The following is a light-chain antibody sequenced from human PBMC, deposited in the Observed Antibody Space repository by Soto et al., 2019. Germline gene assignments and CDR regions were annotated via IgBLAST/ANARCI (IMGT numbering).Light chain of an antibody. J-gene: IGLJ2*01. Sequence: QSVLTQPPSASGTFGQRVTISCSGGTFNPAMNTVDWYQQLPGTAPRLLIYVDNQRPSGVPDRFSGSRSGNTASLVISGLQSEDEADYYCCSYALGSTLVFGGGTKVTVL. CDR1: TFNPAMNT. V-gene: IGLV1-44*01. CDR2: VDN. CDR3: CSYALGSTLV.